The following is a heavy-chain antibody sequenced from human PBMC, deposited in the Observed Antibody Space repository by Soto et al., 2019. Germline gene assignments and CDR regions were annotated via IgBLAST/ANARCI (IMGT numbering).Heavy chain of an antibody. V-gene: IGHV4-59*01. CDR2: FYNSGST. J-gene: IGHJ4*02. D-gene: IGHD3-22*01. Sequence: SETLSLACTVSGGSMHGDYWSWIRQPPGKGREWIGYFYNSGSTKYAPSLKSRVTMSVDTSKNHFSLKLRSVTAADTAVYYCARENYDSSAAPVFDYWGLGTLVTVSS. CDR3: ARENYDSSAAPVFDY. CDR1: GGSMHGDY.